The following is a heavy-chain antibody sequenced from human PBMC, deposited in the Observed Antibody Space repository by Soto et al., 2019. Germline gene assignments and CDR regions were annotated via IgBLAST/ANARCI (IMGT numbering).Heavy chain of an antibody. CDR2: TSYDGSKK. CDR1: GCTFAHFA. J-gene: IGHJ4*02. CDR3: AREDYGNYYFDY. V-gene: IGHV3-30-3*01. D-gene: IGHD4-17*01. Sequence: GGSLRLSCAASGCTFAHFAMHWVRQAPGKGLEWVAVTSYDGSKKYYADSVEGRFTISRDNFKNTLYLQMNSLRAEDTAVYYCAREDYGNYYFDYWGQGTPVTVSS.